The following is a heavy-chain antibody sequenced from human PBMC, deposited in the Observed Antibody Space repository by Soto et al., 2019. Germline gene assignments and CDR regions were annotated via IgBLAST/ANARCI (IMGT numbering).Heavy chain of an antibody. CDR3: ARDQGEAIFGVVRTDYYYGMDV. J-gene: IGHJ6*02. D-gene: IGHD3-3*01. Sequence: GGSLRLSCAASGFTFSSYWMSWVRQAPGKGLEWVANIKQDGSEKYYVDSVKGRFTISRDNAKNALYLQMNSLRAEDTAVYYCARDQGEAIFGVVRTDYYYGMDVWGQGTTVTVSS. CDR1: GFTFSSYW. CDR2: IKQDGSEK. V-gene: IGHV3-7*01.